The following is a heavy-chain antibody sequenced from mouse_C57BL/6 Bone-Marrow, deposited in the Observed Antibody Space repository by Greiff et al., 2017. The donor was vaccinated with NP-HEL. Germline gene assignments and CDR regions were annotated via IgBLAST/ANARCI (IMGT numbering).Heavy chain of an antibody. CDR1: GYTFTDYE. CDR3: TRSAYYSNLRLAMDY. Sequence: QVQLQQSGAELVRPGASVTLSCKASGYTFTDYEMHWVKQTPVHGLEWIGAIDPETGGTAYNQKFKGKAILTADKSSSTAYMELRSLTSEDSAVYYCTRSAYYSNLRLAMDYWGQGTSVTVSS. D-gene: IGHD2-5*01. CDR2: IDPETGGT. V-gene: IGHV1-15*01. J-gene: IGHJ4*01.